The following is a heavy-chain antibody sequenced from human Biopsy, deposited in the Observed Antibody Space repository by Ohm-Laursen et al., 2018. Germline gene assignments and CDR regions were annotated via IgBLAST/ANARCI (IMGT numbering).Heavy chain of an antibody. D-gene: IGHD5-12*01. V-gene: IGHV4-38-2*01. CDR2: IYYDGIT. Sequence: GTLSLTCAVSGYSVTNDYYWGWIRQPPGKGLEWIGNIYYDGITYYNPSLKSRVAMSVDTTKNQFSLRLTSVTAADTAVYYCARVAGGYAYYYGMDVWGQGTTVIVSS. CDR3: ARVAGGYAYYYGMDV. J-gene: IGHJ6*02. CDR1: GYSVTNDYY.